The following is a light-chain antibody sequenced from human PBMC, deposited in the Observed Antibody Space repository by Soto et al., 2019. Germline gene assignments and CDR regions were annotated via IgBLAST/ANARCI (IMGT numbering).Light chain of an antibody. Sequence: QSVLTQAPSVSGGPGQSVTISFTGTSRDVGSYNRVSWYQQPPGTAPKLMISEVSNRPSGVPDRFSGSKSGNTASLTISGLQAEDEADYYCSSYTSSSTYVFVTGTKATVL. J-gene: IGLJ1*01. CDR3: SSYTSSSTYV. CDR2: EVS. CDR1: SRDVGSYNR. V-gene: IGLV2-18*02.